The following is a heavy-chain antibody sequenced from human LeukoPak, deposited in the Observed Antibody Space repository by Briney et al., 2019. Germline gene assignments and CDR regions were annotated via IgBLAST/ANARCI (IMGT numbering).Heavy chain of an antibody. Sequence: SETLSLTCTVSGGSITSGGYDWSWIRQPAGKGLEWIGRIYTSGSTNYNTSLKSRVTISMDTSKNQFSLKLSPVTAADTAVYYCARDQVQVFDYWGQGILVTVSS. CDR1: GGSITSGGYD. J-gene: IGHJ4*02. D-gene: IGHD1-1*01. CDR3: ARDQVQVFDY. CDR2: IYTSGST. V-gene: IGHV4-61*02.